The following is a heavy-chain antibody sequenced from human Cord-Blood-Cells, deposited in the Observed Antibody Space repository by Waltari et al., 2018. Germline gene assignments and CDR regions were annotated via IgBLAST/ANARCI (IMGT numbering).Heavy chain of an antibody. CDR1: GGSFSGYY. V-gene: IGHV4-34*01. Sequence: QVQLQQWGAGLLKPSETLSLTCAVYGGSFSGYYWSWIRQPPGKGLEWIGEINHSGSTNYNPSLKSRVTISVDRSKNQFSLKLSSVTAADTAVYYCARVLQRYFDLWGRGTLVTVSS. CDR3: ARVLQRYFDL. CDR2: INHSGST. J-gene: IGHJ2*01.